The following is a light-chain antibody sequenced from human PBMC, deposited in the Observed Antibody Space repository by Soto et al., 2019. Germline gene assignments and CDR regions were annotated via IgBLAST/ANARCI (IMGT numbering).Light chain of an antibody. CDR3: QQYGGSTIT. Sequence: EIVLTQSPSTLSVSPGERATLSCRASQSVSNNYLACYQQKPGQPPRLLISGASVRASGVPVRISGSGSGTDFTLTISRLEPEDFALYYCQQYGGSTITFALGTRLETK. CDR1: QSVSNNY. V-gene: IGKV3-20*01. CDR2: GAS. J-gene: IGKJ5*01.